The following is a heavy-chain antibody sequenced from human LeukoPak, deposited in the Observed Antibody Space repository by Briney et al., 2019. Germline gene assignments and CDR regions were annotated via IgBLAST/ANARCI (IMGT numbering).Heavy chain of an antibody. V-gene: IGHV3-21*01. D-gene: IGHD3-3*01. J-gene: IGHJ4*02. CDR2: ISSSSSYI. CDR3: ARSGYYDFWSGYLSDWDY. CDR1: RFTFSSYS. Sequence: GGSLRPSCAASRFTFSSYSMNWVRQAPGKGLEWVSSISSSSSYIYYADSVKGRFTISRDNAKNSLYLQMNSLRAEDTAVYYCARSGYYDFWSGYLSDWDYWGQGTLVTVSS.